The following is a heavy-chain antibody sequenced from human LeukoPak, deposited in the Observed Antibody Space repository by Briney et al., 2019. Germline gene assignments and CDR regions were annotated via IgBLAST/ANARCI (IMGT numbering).Heavy chain of an antibody. V-gene: IGHV1-46*01. D-gene: IGHD2-2*01. J-gene: IGHJ4*02. CDR3: GVYCSSTSCYDY. CDR1: GYTFTSYY. CDR2: INPSGGST. Sequence: GASVKVCCKASGYTFTSYYMHWVRQALGQGLEWMGIINPSGGSTSYAQKFQGRVTMTRDTSTSTVYMELSSLRSEDTAVYYCGVYCSSTSCYDYWGQGTLVTVSS.